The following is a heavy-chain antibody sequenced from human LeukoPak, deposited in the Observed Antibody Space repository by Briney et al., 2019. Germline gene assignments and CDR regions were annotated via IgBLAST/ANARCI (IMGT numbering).Heavy chain of an antibody. CDR2: ISSSSTYI. V-gene: IGHV3-21*06. Sequence: GGSLRLSCAASGFTFSDYNMNWVRQAPGTGLEWVSVISSSSTYIYYADSVKGRFTISRDNAKNSLYLQMNSLRAEDTAVYYCARVSTAASLAIDYWGQGTLVTVST. J-gene: IGHJ4*02. D-gene: IGHD6-13*01. CDR1: GFTFSDYN. CDR3: ARVSTAASLAIDY.